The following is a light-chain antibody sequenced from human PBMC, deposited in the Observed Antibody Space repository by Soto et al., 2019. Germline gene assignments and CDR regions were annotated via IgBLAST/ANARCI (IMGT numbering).Light chain of an antibody. CDR1: SSDVGGYNY. CDR3: SSYTSSSTWV. Sequence: QSVLTQPASVSGSPEQSITISCTGTSSDVGGYNYVSWYQQHPGKAPKLMIYDVSNRPSGVSNRFSGSKSGNTASLTISGLQAEDEADYYCSSYTSSSTWVFGGGTKLTVL. V-gene: IGLV2-14*01. CDR2: DVS. J-gene: IGLJ3*02.